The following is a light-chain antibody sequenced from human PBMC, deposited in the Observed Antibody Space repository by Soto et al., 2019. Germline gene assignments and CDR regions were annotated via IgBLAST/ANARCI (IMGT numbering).Light chain of an antibody. CDR3: QQSYRTPYP. CDR2: AAS. J-gene: IGKJ2*01. CDR1: QSISDH. Sequence: IHMTQSPFALSASVVDKVIITCRASQSISDHLNWYQQKPGKAPKLLIYAASTLQRGVSSRFSCSASGTDLTLTIRSLQLDDFATYYCQQSYRTPYPFGQGTKVDI. V-gene: IGKV1-39*01.